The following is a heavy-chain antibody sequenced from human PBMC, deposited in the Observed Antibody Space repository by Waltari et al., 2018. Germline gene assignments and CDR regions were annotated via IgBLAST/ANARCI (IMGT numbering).Heavy chain of an antibody. CDR1: GYTFTSYD. CDR2: TNPNSGTT. Sequence: QVQLVQSGAEVKKPGASVKVSCKASGYTFTSYDINWVRQATGQGLEWMGWTNPNSGTTGYSPKVQGKVTLTRNTSTSTAYMELISLRSEDTAVYYCASLRSEYSTNWFDPWCQGTLVTVSS. J-gene: IGHJ5*02. CDR3: ASLRSEYSTNWFDP. V-gene: IGHV1-8*01. D-gene: IGHD6-6*01.